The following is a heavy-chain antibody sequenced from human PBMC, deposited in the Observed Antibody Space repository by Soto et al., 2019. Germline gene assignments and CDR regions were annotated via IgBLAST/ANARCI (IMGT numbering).Heavy chain of an antibody. D-gene: IGHD3-3*01. CDR1: GDSVSSNSAA. J-gene: IGHJ4*02. CDR2: TYYRSRWDN. V-gene: IGHV6-1*01. Sequence: SQTLSLTCAISGDSVSSNSAAWNWIRQSPSRGLEWLGRTYYRSRWDNDYAPSVKSRLTINRDTTKNQFSLQLNSVTPEDTAIYFCAMAMPMIFGIVMVFDHWDLGNLVTVSS. CDR3: AMAMPMIFGIVMVFDH.